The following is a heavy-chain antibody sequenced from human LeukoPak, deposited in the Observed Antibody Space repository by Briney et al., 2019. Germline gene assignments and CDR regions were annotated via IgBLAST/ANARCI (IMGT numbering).Heavy chain of an antibody. CDR3: AKDLGYCSGGSCYPGLYYYYGMDV. Sequence: GRSLRLSCAASGFIFSSYGMHWVRQAPGKGLEWVAVISYDGSNKYYADSVKGRFTISRDNSKNTLYLQMNSLRAEDTAVYYCAKDLGYCSGGSCYPGLYYYYGMDVWGQGTTVTVSS. CDR2: ISYDGSNK. V-gene: IGHV3-30*18. J-gene: IGHJ6*02. D-gene: IGHD2-15*01. CDR1: GFIFSSYG.